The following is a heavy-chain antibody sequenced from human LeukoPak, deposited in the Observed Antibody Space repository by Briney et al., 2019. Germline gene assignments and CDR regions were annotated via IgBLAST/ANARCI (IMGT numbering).Heavy chain of an antibody. Sequence: GGSLRLSCAASRFTFSSYGMHWVRQAPGKGLEWVAVISYDGSNKYYADSVKGRFTISRDNPKNTLYVQMNCLRAEDTAVYYCAKAGQWLAPGDYWGQGTLVTVSS. D-gene: IGHD6-19*01. CDR1: RFTFSSYG. V-gene: IGHV3-30*18. J-gene: IGHJ4*02. CDR2: ISYDGSNK. CDR3: AKAGQWLAPGDY.